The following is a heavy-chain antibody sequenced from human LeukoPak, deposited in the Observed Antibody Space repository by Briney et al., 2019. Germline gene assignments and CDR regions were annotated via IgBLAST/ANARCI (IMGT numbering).Heavy chain of an antibody. J-gene: IGHJ4*02. V-gene: IGHV4-34*01. CDR2: INHSGST. D-gene: IGHD4-17*01. CDR1: GGSFSGYY. Sequence: SETLSLTCAVYGGSFSGYYWSWLRQPPGKGREGIGEINHSGSTNYNPSLKSRVTISVDTSKNQFSLKMSSVTAADTAVYYCASRSVRVDYWGQGTLVTVYS. CDR3: ASRSVRVDY.